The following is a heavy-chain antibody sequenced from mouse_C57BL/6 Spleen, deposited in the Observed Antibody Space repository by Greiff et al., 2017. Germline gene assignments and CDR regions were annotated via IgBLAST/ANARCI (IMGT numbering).Heavy chain of an antibody. Sequence: DVHLVESGPGLVKPSQSLSLTCSVTGYSITSGYYWNWIRQFPGNKLEWMGYISYDGSNNYNPSLKNRISITRDTSKNQFFLTLNSVTTEDTATYYCARDPYYDAFAYWGQGTLVTVSA. D-gene: IGHD2-4*01. CDR1: GYSITSGYY. J-gene: IGHJ3*01. V-gene: IGHV3-6*01. CDR2: ISYDGSN. CDR3: ARDPYYDAFAY.